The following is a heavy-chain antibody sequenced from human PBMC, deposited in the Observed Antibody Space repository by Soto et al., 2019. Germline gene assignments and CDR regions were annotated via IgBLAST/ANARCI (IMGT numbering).Heavy chain of an antibody. D-gene: IGHD3-16*02. Sequence: QVQLVQSGAEVKKPGASVKVSCKASGYTFTSYGISWVRQAPGQGLEWMGWISAYNGNTNYAQKLQGRVTMTTDTSTSPAYMELRSLRSDDTAVYYCARDRLYDYVWGSYRYDWFDPWGQGTLVTVSS. CDR2: ISAYNGNT. CDR1: GYTFTSYG. V-gene: IGHV1-18*01. CDR3: ARDRLYDYVWGSYRYDWFDP. J-gene: IGHJ5*02.